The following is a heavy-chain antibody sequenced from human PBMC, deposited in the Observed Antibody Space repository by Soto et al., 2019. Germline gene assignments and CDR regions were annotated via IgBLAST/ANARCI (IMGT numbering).Heavy chain of an antibody. CDR2: IWYDGSNK. CDR3: ARDFRQQQLVRHAIDY. V-gene: IGHV3-33*01. Sequence: PGGSLRLSCAASGFTFSSYGMHWVRQAPGKGLEWVAVIWYDGSNKYYADSVKGRFTISRDNSKNTLYLQMNSLRAEDTAVYYCARDFRQQQLVRHAIDYWGQGTLVTVSS. D-gene: IGHD6-13*01. J-gene: IGHJ4*02. CDR1: GFTFSSYG.